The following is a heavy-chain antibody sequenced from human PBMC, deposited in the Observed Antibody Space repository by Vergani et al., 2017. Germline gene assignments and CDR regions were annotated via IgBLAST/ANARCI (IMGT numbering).Heavy chain of an antibody. CDR1: GYTFTGYF. CDR2: INPKNGGT. CDR3: ARAYYSGSGSLYYFDS. J-gene: IGHJ4*02. D-gene: IGHD3-10*01. V-gene: IGHV1-2*02. Sequence: QVQLVQSGAEVKKPGASVKVSCKASGYTFTGYFMHWVRQAPGQGLEWMGWINPKNGGTDYAQKFQGRVIVTRDTSISTAYMEVSRLRSDDAAVYYCARAYYSGSGSLYYFDSWGQGTLVTVS.